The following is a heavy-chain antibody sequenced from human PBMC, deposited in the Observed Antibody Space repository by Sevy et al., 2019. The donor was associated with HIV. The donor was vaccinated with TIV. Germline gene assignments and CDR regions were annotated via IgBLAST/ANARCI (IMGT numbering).Heavy chain of an antibody. CDR1: GFSFSRSA. CDR2: MSYNGNKK. CDR3: ARDHVKDGDLGDYYYSAMDV. D-gene: IGHD4-17*01. Sequence: GGSLRLSCAASGFSFSRSAMHWVRQAPGKGLEWVAVMSYNGNKKYNGDSVKGRFTISRDDSKNTLYLQMNSLRAEDTAVYYCARDHVKDGDLGDYYYSAMDVWGQGTSVTVSS. V-gene: IGHV3-30*04. J-gene: IGHJ6*02.